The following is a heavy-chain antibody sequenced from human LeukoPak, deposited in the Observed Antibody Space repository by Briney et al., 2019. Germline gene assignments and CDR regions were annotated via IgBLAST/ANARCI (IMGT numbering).Heavy chain of an antibody. J-gene: IGHJ4*02. CDR2: ISAYNGNT. CDR1: GCTFTSYG. D-gene: IGHD6-19*01. Sequence: ASVRVSCKASGCTFTSYGISWVRQAPGQGLEWMGWISAYNGNTNYAQKLQGRVTMTTDTSTSTAYMELRSLRSDDTAVYYCARDRRSSASTDFDYWGQGTLVTVSS. V-gene: IGHV1-18*01. CDR3: ARDRRSSASTDFDY.